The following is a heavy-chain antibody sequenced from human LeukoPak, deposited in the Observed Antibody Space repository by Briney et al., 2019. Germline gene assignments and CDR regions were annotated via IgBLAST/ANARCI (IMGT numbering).Heavy chain of an antibody. J-gene: IGHJ4*02. CDR1: GFTFSSYW. D-gene: IGHD4-17*01. CDR3: ATGDGDFGDPFNY. Sequence: GGSLRLSCAAPGFTFSSYWMTWVRQAPGKGLEWVANIKEDGSEKYYVDSVKGRFTMSRDNAKNTLYLQMNSLSAEDTAIYYCATGDGDFGDPFNYWGQGTLVTVSS. CDR2: IKEDGSEK. V-gene: IGHV3-7*01.